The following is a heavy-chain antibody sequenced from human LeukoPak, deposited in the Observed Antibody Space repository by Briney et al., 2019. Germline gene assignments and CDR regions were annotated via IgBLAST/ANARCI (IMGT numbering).Heavy chain of an antibody. J-gene: IGHJ4*02. D-gene: IGHD3-22*01. CDR1: GYTFTSYC. CDR2: ISAYNGNT. Sequence: ASVTLSCNASGYTFTSYCSSWVGRAPGQGLEWMGWISAYNGNTNYAQKLQGRLTMTTDTSTSTAYMELRSLRSDDTAVYYCARSQPINMIVVVLTEWGQGTLVTVSS. V-gene: IGHV1-18*01. CDR3: ARSQPINMIVVVLTE.